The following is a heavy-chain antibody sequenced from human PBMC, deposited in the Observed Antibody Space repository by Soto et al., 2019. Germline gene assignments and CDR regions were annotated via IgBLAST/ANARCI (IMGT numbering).Heavy chain of an antibody. D-gene: IGHD1-26*01. J-gene: IGHJ6*02. CDR1: GFTFSSYA. V-gene: IGHV3-23*01. CDR2: ISGSGGST. Sequence: GGSLRLSCAASGFTFSSYAMSWVRQAPGKGLEWVSAISGSGGSTYYADSVKGRFTISRDNSKNTLYLQMNSLRAEDTAVYYCAKVHPVGSYYYYGMDVWGQGTTVTVSS. CDR3: AKVHPVGSYYYYGMDV.